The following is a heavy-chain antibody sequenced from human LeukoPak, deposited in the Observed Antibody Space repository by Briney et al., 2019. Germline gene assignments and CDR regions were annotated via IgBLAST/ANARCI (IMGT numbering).Heavy chain of an antibody. CDR3: ARAPIFGVVISDAFDI. D-gene: IGHD3-3*02. CDR1: GGSISSGSYY. Sequence: PSETLSLTCTVSGGSISSGSYYWSWIRQPAGKGLEWIGRIYTSGSTNYNPSLKSRVTISVDTSKNQFSLKLSSVTAADTAVYYCARAPIFGVVISDAFDIWGQGTMVTVSS. CDR2: IYTSGST. V-gene: IGHV4-61*02. J-gene: IGHJ3*02.